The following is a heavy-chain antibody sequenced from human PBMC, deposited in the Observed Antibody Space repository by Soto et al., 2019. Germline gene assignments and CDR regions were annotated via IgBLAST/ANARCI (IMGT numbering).Heavy chain of an antibody. CDR1: GFTFSSYA. CDR2: ISGSGGST. CDR3: TSRRTPCSSTSCRRWAHYYYYGMDV. Sequence: GGSLRLSCAASGFTFSSYAMSWVRQAPGKGLEWVSAISGSGGSTYYADSVKGRFTISRDNSKNTLYLQMNSLRAEDTAVYYCTSRRTPCSSTSCRRWAHYYYYGMDVWGQGTTVTVSS. D-gene: IGHD2-2*01. V-gene: IGHV3-23*01. J-gene: IGHJ6*02.